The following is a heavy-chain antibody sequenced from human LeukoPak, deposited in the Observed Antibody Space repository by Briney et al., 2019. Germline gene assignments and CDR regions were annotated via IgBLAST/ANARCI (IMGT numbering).Heavy chain of an antibody. CDR2: ISAYNGNT. V-gene: IGHV1-18*01. J-gene: IGHJ6*03. D-gene: IGHD5-12*01. CDR1: GYTFTSYG. Sequence: GASVKVSCKASGYTFTSYGISWVRQAPGQGLEWMGWISAYNGNTNYAQKLQGRVTMTTDTSTSTAYMELRSLRSEDTAVYYCARGVATGGGYYYYYYMDVWGKGTTVTISS. CDR3: ARGVATGGGYYYYYYMDV.